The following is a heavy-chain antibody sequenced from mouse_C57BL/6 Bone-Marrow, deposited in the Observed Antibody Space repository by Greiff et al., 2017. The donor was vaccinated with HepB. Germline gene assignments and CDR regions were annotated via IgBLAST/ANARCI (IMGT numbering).Heavy chain of an antibody. CDR3: ARMTIRDLYYFDY. J-gene: IGHJ2*01. CDR2: IWWDDDK. D-gene: IGHD3-1*01. CDR1: GFSLSTFGMG. Sequence: QVQLKESGPGILQPSQTLSLTCSFSGFSLSTFGMGVGWIRQPSGKGLEWLAHIWWDDDKYYNPALKSRLTISKDTSKNQVFLKIANVDTADTATYYCARMTIRDLYYFDYWGQGTTLTVSS. V-gene: IGHV8-8*01.